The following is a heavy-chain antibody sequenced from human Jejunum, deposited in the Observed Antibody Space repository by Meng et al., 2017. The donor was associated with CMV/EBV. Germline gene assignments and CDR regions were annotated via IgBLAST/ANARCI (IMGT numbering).Heavy chain of an antibody. CDR2: ISSRGRYI. V-gene: IGHV3-21*01. CDR3: ARDIDH. CDR1: GFTFSTYN. Sequence: EVLLVVSGGSLVQSGGCLSLSCICSGFTFSTYNMNWVRQAPGKGLEWVSSISSRGRYINYAGSVKGRFTISRDNAENSLYLQMNSLRVEDTAVYYCARDIDHWGQGTLVTVSS. J-gene: IGHJ5*02.